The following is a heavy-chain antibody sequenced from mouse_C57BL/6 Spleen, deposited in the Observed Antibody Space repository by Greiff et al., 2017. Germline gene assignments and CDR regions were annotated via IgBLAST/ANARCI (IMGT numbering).Heavy chain of an antibody. CDR3: ARRGDYYGGSRDYYAMDY. D-gene: IGHD1-1*01. V-gene: IGHV1-9*01. J-gene: IGHJ4*01. CDR1: GYTFTGYW. Sequence: QVQLQQSGAELMKPGASVKLSCKATGYTFTGYWIEWVKQRPGHGLEWIGEFLPGSGSTNYNEKFKGKATYTADTSSNTAYMQLSSLTTEDSAIYYCARRGDYYGGSRDYYAMDYWGQGTSVTVSS. CDR2: FLPGSGST.